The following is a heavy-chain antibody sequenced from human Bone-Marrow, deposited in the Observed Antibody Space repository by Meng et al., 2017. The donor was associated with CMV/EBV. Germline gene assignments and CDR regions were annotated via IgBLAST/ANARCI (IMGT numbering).Heavy chain of an antibody. D-gene: IGHD3-3*01. CDR1: GFTFSDAS. Sequence: GESLKIPCIASGFTFSDASMNWVRQAPGKGLEWVAYISSSSSVIWYADSVKGRFTISRDNAQNSLFLEMSSLRDADTAVYYCVRGLRSYDFWSGYYYYYGMDVWGLGTTVTVSS. V-gene: IGHV3-48*02. J-gene: IGHJ6*02. CDR3: VRGLRSYDFWSGYYYYYGMDV. CDR2: ISSSSSVI.